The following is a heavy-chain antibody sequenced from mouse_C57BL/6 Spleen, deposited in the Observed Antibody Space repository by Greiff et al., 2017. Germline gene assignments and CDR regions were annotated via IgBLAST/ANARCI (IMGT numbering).Heavy chain of an antibody. CDR1: GFTFSDAW. CDR3: TRPGDDYDEGYYAMDY. J-gene: IGHJ4*01. Sequence: EVKLQESGGGLVQPGGSMKLSCAASGFTFSDAWMDWVRQSPEKGLEWVAEIRNKANNHATYYAESVKGRFNITRDDTKSSVYLQMHSLRAEDTCIYYCTRPGDDYDEGYYAMDYWGQGTSVTVSS. CDR2: IRNKANNHAT. D-gene: IGHD2-4*01. V-gene: IGHV6-6*01.